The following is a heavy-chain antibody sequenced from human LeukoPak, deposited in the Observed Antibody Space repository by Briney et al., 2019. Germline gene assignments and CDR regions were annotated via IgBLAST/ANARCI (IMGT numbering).Heavy chain of an antibody. J-gene: IGHJ5*02. CDR3: ARGYGSGSYYRWFDP. V-gene: IGHV1-69*13. D-gene: IGHD3-10*01. CDR2: IIPIFGTA. Sequence: SVKVSCKASGGTFSSYAISWVRQAPGQGLEWMGGIIPIFGTANYAQKFQGRVTITADESTSTAYMELSRLRSDDTAVYYCARGYGSGSYYRWFDPWGQGTLVTVSS. CDR1: GGTFSSYA.